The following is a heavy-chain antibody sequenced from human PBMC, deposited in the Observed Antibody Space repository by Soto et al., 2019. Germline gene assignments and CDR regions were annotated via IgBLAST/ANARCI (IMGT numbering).Heavy chain of an antibody. CDR2: INHSGST. CDR3: ARRRRDGYNPAGYYFDY. V-gene: IGHV4-34*01. D-gene: IGHD5-12*01. CDR1: GGSFSGYY. Sequence: QVQLQQWGAGLLKPSETLSLTCAVYGGSFSGYYWSWIRQPPGKGLEWIGEINHSGSTNYNPSLKSRVTISVDTSKNQFSLKLSSVTAEDTAVYYCARRRRDGYNPAGYYFDYWGQGTLVTVSS. J-gene: IGHJ4*02.